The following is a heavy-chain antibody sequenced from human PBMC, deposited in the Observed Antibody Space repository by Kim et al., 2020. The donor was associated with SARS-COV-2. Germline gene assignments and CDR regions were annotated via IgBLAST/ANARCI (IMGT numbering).Heavy chain of an antibody. D-gene: IGHD5-18*01. Sequence: GGSLRLSCAASGFTFSRYDMNWVRQAPGKGLEWVSYISADSSVIHYADSVKGRFTISRDNAKNSLFLQMNSLRAEDTSLYYCPREPLDSHGYIYYRMDV. CDR2: ISADSSVI. V-gene: IGHV3-48*04. CDR1: GFTFSRYD. J-gene: IGHJ6*01. CDR3: PREPLDSHGYIYYRMDV.